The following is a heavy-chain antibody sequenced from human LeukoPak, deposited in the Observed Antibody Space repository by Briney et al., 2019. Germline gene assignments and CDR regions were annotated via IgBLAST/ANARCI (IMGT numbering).Heavy chain of an antibody. V-gene: IGHV1-69*05. CDR3: ATPLGASDAFDI. D-gene: IGHD1-26*01. J-gene: IGHJ3*02. Sequence: GXEXMGRMIPIFGTANYAQKFQGRVTITTDESTSTAYMELSSLRSEDTAVYYCATPLGASDAFDIWGQGTMVTVSS. CDR2: MIPIFGTA.